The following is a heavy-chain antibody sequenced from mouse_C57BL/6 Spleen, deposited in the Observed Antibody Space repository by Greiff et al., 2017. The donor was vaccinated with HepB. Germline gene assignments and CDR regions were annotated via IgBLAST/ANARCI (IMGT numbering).Heavy chain of an antibody. CDR2: IYPGSGST. CDR3: ARRGYYPYYAMDY. Sequence: QVQLQQPGAELVKPGASVKMSCKASGYTFTSYWITWVKQRPGQGLEWIGDIYPGSGSTNYNEKFKSKATLTVDTSSSTAYMQLSSLTSEDSAVYDCARRGYYPYYAMDYWGQGTSVTVSS. D-gene: IGHD2-3*01. CDR1: GYTFTSYW. J-gene: IGHJ4*01. V-gene: IGHV1-55*01.